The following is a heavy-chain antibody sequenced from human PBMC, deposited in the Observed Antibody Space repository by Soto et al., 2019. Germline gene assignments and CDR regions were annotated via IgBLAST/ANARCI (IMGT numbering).Heavy chain of an antibody. Sequence: GGSLRLSCGASGFTFSSYWMHWVRQAPGKGLVWVSRINSDGSSTSYADSVKGQFTISRDNAKNTLYLQMNSLRAEDTAVYYCARGYGDWYFDLWGRGTLVTVSS. V-gene: IGHV3-74*01. J-gene: IGHJ2*01. D-gene: IGHD4-17*01. CDR3: ARGYGDWYFDL. CDR1: GFTFSSYW. CDR2: INSDGSST.